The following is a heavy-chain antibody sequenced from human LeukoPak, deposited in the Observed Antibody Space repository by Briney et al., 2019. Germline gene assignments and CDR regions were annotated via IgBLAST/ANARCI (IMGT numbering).Heavy chain of an antibody. V-gene: IGHV3-11*01. CDR3: ARGQWLDY. J-gene: IGHJ4*02. D-gene: IGHD6-19*01. CDR2: ISGLGSET. Sequence: GGSLTLSWAASGFTFSDYYMTWIRQAPGEGPEYISYISGLGSETFYGDSGEGRFTLSRDNGRNALYLHMSTLRGEHMAVYYCARGQWLDYWGQGTLVAVSS. CDR1: GFTFSDYY.